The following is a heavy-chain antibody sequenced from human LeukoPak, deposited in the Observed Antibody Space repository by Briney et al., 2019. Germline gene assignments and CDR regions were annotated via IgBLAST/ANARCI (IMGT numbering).Heavy chain of an antibody. CDR2: INWNGGST. V-gene: IGHV3-20*04. CDR1: GFTFDDYG. CDR3: ARAGIVVVRNWFDP. D-gene: IGHD2-2*01. Sequence: GGSLRLSCAASGFTFDDYGMSWVRQAPGKGLEWVSGINWNGGSTGYADSVKGRFTISRDNAKNSLYLQMNSLRSDDTAVYYCARAGIVVVRNWFDPWGQGTLVTVSS. J-gene: IGHJ5*02.